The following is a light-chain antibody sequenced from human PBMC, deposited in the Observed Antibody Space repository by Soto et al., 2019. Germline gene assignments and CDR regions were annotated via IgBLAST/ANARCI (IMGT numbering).Light chain of an antibody. CDR3: NSYVGSNNYV. V-gene: IGLV2-8*01. Sequence: QSALTQPPSASGSPGQSVTISCIGTASDIGLYNYVSWYQHHPGKAPKLIIYEVTKRPSGVPDRFSGSKSGNTASLTVSGLQADDEADYYCNSYVGSNNYVFGTGTKLTVL. J-gene: IGLJ1*01. CDR1: ASDIGLYNY. CDR2: EVT.